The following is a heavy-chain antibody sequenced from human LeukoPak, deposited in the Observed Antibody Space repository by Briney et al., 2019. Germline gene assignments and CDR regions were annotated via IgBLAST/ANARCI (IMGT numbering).Heavy chain of an antibody. V-gene: IGHV1-18*01. CDR2: ISAYNGNT. D-gene: IGHD6-13*01. J-gene: IGHJ5*02. CDR1: GYTFTCYG. CDR3: ARRGIAAARNNWFDP. Sequence: ASVKVSCKASGYTFTCYGISWVRQAPGQGLEWMGCISAYNGNTNYAQKLQGRVTMTTDTSTSTAYMELRSLRSDDTAVYYCARRGIAAARNNWFDPWGQGTLVTVSS.